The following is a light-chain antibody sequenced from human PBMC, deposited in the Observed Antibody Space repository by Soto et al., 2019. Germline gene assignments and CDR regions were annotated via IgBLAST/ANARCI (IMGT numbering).Light chain of an antibody. CDR2: GAS. CDR3: QQYNNWPRT. CDR1: QSVSSN. J-gene: IGKJ2*01. Sequence: EIVMTQSPATLSVSPGERATVSCRASQSVSSNLAWYRQKPGQAPRLLIYGASTRATGIPARFSGSGSGTEFTLTIGSLQSEDFAVYYCQQYNNWPRTFGQGTKLEIK. V-gene: IGKV3-15*01.